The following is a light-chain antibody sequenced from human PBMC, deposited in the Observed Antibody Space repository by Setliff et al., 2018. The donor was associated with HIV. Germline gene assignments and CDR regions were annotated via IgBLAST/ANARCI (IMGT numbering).Light chain of an antibody. CDR3: TSYTGSNSFALYV. Sequence: QSVLTQPHSASGSPGQSVTISCTGTSSDIGRYNYISWYQQHPGKAPKLMIYEVNKRPSGVPDRFSGSKSGNMASLTVSGLHAEDEADYYCTSYTGSNSFALYVFGCGTKVTVL. CDR2: EVN. CDR1: SSDIGRYNY. J-gene: IGLJ1*01. V-gene: IGLV2-8*01.